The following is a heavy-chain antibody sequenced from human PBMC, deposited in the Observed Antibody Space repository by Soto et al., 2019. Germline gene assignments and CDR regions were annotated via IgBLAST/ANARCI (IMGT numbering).Heavy chain of an antibody. CDR1: GFTFSTYG. D-gene: IGHD3-9*01. CDR3: ARVGDILSGYYFFDY. V-gene: IGHV3-33*01. CDR2: IWNDGSNE. Sequence: GGSLRLSCAASGFTFSTYGMHWVRQAPGKGLDWLAVIWNDGSNEHYSDSVKGRFTISRDNSKSTLYLQMNSLRAEDTAVYYCARVGDILSGYYFFDYWGQGTLVTVSS. J-gene: IGHJ4*02.